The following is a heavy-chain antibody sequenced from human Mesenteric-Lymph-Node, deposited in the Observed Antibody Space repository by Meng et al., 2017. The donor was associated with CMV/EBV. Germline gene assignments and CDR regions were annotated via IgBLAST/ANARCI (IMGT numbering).Heavy chain of an antibody. CDR3: AKERELWSGYYYFDY. J-gene: IGHJ4*02. CDR2: IYKLDGSYT. Sequence: GGSLRLSCTTSGFTLSSYWMHWVRQVPGKGLEWVARIYKLDGSYTSYADSVKGRFTISRDNYRNTLYLQMNSLRADDTAVYYCAKERELWSGYYYFDYWGQGTLVTVSS. V-gene: IGHV3-74*01. CDR1: GFTLSSYW. D-gene: IGHD3-3*01.